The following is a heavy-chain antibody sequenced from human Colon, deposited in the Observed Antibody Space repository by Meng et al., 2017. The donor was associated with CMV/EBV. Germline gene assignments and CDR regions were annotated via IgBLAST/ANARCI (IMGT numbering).Heavy chain of an antibody. V-gene: IGHV3-74*03. CDR3: VRADVTDQNNIAIAYFYGMDV. CDR1: GFTFSDYW. J-gene: IGHJ6*02. CDR2: INTDGTTL. Sequence: GESLKISCAASGFTFSDYWMHWVRHSPGKGLEWVSRINTDGTTLTYAASVKGRFTVSRDNAKNMVYLQMDSLRANDTGVYYCVRADVTDQNNIAIAYFYGMDVWGQGTTVTVSS. D-gene: IGHD2/OR15-2a*01.